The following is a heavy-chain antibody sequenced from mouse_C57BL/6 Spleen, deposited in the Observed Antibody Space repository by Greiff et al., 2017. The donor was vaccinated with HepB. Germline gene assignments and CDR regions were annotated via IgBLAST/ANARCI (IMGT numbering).Heavy chain of an antibody. CDR3: ARDDGVTTPFDY. CDR1: GFTFSSYA. D-gene: IGHD2-3*01. J-gene: IGHJ2*01. V-gene: IGHV5-4*01. Sequence: EVKLVESGGGLVKPGGSLKLSCAASGFTFSSYAMSWVRQTPEKRLEWVATISDGGSYTYYPDNVKGRFTISRDNAKNNLYLQMSHLKSEDTAMYYCARDDGVTTPFDYWGQGTTLTVSS. CDR2: ISDGGSYT.